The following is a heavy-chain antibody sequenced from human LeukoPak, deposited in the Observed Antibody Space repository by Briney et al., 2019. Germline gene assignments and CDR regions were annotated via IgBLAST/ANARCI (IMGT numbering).Heavy chain of an antibody. V-gene: IGHV3-23*01. J-gene: IGHJ4*02. CDR3: AKDLVRGVIRFPFDY. Sequence: GGSLRLSCAASGFTFSSYAMSWVRQAPGKGLEWVSAISGSGGSTYYADPVKGRFTISRDNSKNTLYLQMNSLRAEDTAVYYCAKDLVRGVIRFPFDYWGQGTLVTVSS. CDR2: ISGSGGST. D-gene: IGHD3-10*01. CDR1: GFTFSSYA.